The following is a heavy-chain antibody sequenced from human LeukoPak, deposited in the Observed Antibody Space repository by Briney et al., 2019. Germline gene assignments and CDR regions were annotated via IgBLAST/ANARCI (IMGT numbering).Heavy chain of an antibody. CDR2: ISGSGGHT. CDR3: AKGGAATMRDGYNYYYYYMEV. CDR1: GITFSSHA. J-gene: IGHJ6*03. D-gene: IGHD5-24*01. Sequence: GGSLRLSCAASGITFSSHAMSWVPQASGKGPEWVSLISGSGGHTYYGDSVKGRFTISRDNSTNRLYLQMNSLRPEDTAVYYCAKGGAATMRDGYNYYYYYMEVWGRGTTVTVSS. V-gene: IGHV3-23*01.